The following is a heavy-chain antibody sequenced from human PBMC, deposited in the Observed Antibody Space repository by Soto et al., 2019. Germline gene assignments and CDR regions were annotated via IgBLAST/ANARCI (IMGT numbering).Heavy chain of an antibody. CDR3: ARDQWAYDFWFRKGYFYYTDV. D-gene: IGHD3-3*01. J-gene: IGHJ6*03. CDR2: IKQEGSEK. Sequence: VQLVESGGGLVQPGGSLRLSCAASGFTFGNYWMSWVRQAPGKGLEWVASIKQEGSEKDYVDSVRGRFTISRDNAKKSLYLQMNSLRAEDTAVYYCARDQWAYDFWFRKGYFYYTDVWGKGTTVTVSS. V-gene: IGHV3-7*01. CDR1: GFTFGNYW.